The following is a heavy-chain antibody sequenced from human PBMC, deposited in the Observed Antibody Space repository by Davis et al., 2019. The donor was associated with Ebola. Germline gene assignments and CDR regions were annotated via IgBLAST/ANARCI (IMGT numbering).Heavy chain of an antibody. CDR3: AKDAGPIGSSSDY. CDR1: GFTFDDYA. D-gene: IGHD6-6*01. CDR2: ISWNSGSI. V-gene: IGHV3-9*01. J-gene: IGHJ4*02. Sequence: GGPLRLSCAASGFTFDDYAMHWVRQAPGKGLEWVSGISWNSGSIGYADSVKGRFTISRDNAKNSLYLQMNSLRAEDTALYYCAKDAGPIGSSSDYWGQGTLVTVSS.